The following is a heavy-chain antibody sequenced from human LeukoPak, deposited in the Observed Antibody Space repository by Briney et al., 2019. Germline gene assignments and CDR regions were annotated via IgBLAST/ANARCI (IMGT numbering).Heavy chain of an antibody. CDR3: ARDRAEEWLRFRPFYFDY. D-gene: IGHD5-12*01. Sequence: ASVKVSCKASGYTFTTYDINWVRQATGQGLEWMGRIIPILGIANYAQKFQGRVTITADKSTSTAYMELSSLRSEDTAVYYCARDRAEEWLRFRPFYFDYWGQGTLVTVSS. J-gene: IGHJ4*02. V-gene: IGHV1-69*04. CDR1: GYTFTTYD. CDR2: IIPILGIA.